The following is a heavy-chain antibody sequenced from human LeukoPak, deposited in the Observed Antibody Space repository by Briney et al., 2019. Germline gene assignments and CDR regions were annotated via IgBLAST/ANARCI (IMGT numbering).Heavy chain of an antibody. D-gene: IGHD6-13*01. Sequence: PSQTLSLTCTVSGGSISSGDYYWSWIRQPPGKGLEWIGYIDYSGSTYYNPSLKSRVTISVDTSKNQFSLKLSSVTAADTAVYYCARDRGAAAGTSYFDYWGQGTLVTVSS. J-gene: IGHJ4*02. CDR2: IDYSGST. CDR3: ARDRGAAAGTSYFDY. V-gene: IGHV4-30-4*01. CDR1: GGSISSGDYY.